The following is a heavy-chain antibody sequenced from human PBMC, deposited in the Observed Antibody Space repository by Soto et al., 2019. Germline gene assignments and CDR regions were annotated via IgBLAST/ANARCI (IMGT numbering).Heavy chain of an antibody. Sequence: ASVKVSSKASGFTLTRYALHWVRQAPGQGLEWMGWINPNSGGTNYAQKFQGRFTISRDNAKTSLLLQLNSLRAEDTAVYYCARDRGRPDLRDTHYYDSSDLDYGMDVRGQGTTVTVSS. CDR1: GFTLTRYA. D-gene: IGHD3-22*01. V-gene: IGHV1-2*02. CDR3: ARDRGRPDLRDTHYYDSSDLDYGMDV. CDR2: INPNSGGT. J-gene: IGHJ6*02.